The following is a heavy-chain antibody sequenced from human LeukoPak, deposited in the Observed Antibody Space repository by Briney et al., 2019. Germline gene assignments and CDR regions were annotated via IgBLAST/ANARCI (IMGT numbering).Heavy chain of an antibody. J-gene: IGHJ6*04. V-gene: IGHV3-48*03. CDR1: GFTLSSSE. Sequence: GGSLRLSCAASGFTLSSSEMNWVRQAPGKGLEWVSYISRSGSTIFYADSVKGRFTISRDNAKNSVPLQMNSLRAEDTAVYYCAELGITMIGGVWGKGTTVTISS. CDR2: ISRSGSTI. D-gene: IGHD3-10*02. CDR3: AELGITMIGGV.